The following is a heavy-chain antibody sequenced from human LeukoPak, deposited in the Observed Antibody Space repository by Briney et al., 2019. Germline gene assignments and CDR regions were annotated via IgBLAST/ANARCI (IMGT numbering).Heavy chain of an antibody. D-gene: IGHD6-19*01. J-gene: IGHJ4*02. V-gene: IGHV4-59*08. Sequence: SETLSLTCTVSGGSISSYYWSWIRQPPGKGLEWIGEINHSGSTNYNPSLKSRVTISVDTSKNQFSLKLSSVTAADTAVYYCARHQGGSSGSYYFDYWGQGTLVTVSS. CDR3: ARHQGGSSGSYYFDY. CDR1: GGSISSYY. CDR2: INHSGST.